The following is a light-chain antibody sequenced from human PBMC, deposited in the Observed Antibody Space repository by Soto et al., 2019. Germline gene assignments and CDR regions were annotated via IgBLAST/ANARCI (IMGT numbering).Light chain of an antibody. V-gene: IGLV2-8*01. CDR2: EVN. CDR1: SSDVGGSKY. J-gene: IGLJ2*01. CDR3: SSRGL. Sequence: QSVLTQPPSASGSPGQSVTISCTGTSSDVGGSKYVSWYQQHPGKAPKLLIYEVNKRPSGVSDRFSGSKSGNTASLIVSGLHAEDEADYFCSSRGLFGGGTKLTVL.